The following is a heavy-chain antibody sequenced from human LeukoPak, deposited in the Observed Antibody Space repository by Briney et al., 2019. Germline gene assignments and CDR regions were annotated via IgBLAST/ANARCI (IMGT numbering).Heavy chain of an antibody. J-gene: IGHJ6*03. CDR1: GGSFSGYY. V-gene: IGHV4-34*01. CDR2: INHSGST. Sequence: SETLSLTCAVYGGSFSGYYWSWIRQPPGKGQEWIGEINHSGSTNYNPSLKSRVTISVDTSKNQFSLKLSSVTAADTAVYYCARVGGGGDFWSGYYTRYYYYYMDVWGKGTTVTVSS. CDR3: ARVGGGGDFWSGYYTRYYYYYMDV. D-gene: IGHD3-3*01.